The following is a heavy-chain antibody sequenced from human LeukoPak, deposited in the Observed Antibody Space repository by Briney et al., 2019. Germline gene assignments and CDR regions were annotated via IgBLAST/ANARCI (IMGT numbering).Heavy chain of an antibody. D-gene: IGHD3-9*01. V-gene: IGHV1-18*01. J-gene: IGHJ5*02. CDR2: INTYNGDT. CDR1: GYPFTTYG. Sequence: EASVKVSCKASGYPFTTYGINWVRQPPGQGLEWVGWINTYNGDTNYAQKFQGRVTMTADTSTSTVYIELRSLTSDDTAAYYCAREWWGYDVLTGDNWFDPWGQGTLVTVSS. CDR3: AREWWGYDVLTGDNWFDP.